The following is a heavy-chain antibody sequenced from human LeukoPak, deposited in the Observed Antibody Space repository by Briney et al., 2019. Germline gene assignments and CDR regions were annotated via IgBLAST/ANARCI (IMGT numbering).Heavy chain of an antibody. CDR3: AKARYCSSTSCPFDY. J-gene: IGHJ4*02. CDR1: GFTFDDYT. D-gene: IGHD2-2*01. CDR2: ISWDGGST. Sequence: GGSLRLSCAASGFTFDDYTMHWVRQAPGKGLEGVSLISWDGGSTYYADSVKGRFTISRDNSKNSLYLQMNSLRTEDTALYYCAKARYCSSTSCPFDYWGQGTLVTVSS. V-gene: IGHV3-43*01.